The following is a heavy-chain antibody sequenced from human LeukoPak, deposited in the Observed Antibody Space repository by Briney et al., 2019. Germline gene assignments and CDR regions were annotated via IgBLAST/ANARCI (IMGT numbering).Heavy chain of an antibody. CDR1: GGSISSYY. CDR3: ASTYYDFWSGYNYYYMDV. J-gene: IGHJ6*03. V-gene: IGHV4-4*09. Sequence: PSETLSLTCTVSGGSISSYYWSWIRQPPGKGLEWIGYIYTSGSTNYNPSLKSRLTISVDTSKNQFSLKLSSVTAADTAVYYCASTYYDFWSGYNYYYMDVWGKGTTVTVSS. D-gene: IGHD3-3*01. CDR2: IYTSGST.